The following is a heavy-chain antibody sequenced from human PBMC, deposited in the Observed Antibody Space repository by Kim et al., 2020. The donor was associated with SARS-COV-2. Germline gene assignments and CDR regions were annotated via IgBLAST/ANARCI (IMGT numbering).Heavy chain of an antibody. CDR3: ARVRGSGSYYPRKSNWFDP. V-gene: IGHV4-59*01. CDR1: GGSISSYY. Sequence: SETLSLTCTVSGGSISSYYWSWIRQPPGKGLEWIGYIYYSGSTNYNPSLKSRVTISVDTSKNQFSLKLSSVTAADTAVYYCARVRGSGSYYPRKSNWFDPWGQGTLVTVSS. J-gene: IGHJ5*02. CDR2: IYYSGST. D-gene: IGHD3-10*01.